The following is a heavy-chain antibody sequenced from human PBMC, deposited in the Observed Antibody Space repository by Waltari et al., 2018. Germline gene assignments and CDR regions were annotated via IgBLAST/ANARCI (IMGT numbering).Heavy chain of an antibody. V-gene: IGHV1-69*10. CDR1: GGTFSSYA. D-gene: IGHD3-10*01. CDR2: IIPILGIA. CDR3: ARDSGDRDSTNMDV. J-gene: IGHJ6*03. Sequence: QVQLVQSGAEVKKPGSSVKVSCKASGGTFSSYAISWVRQAPGQGLEWMGGIIPILGIANDAQKFQGRVTITADKSTSTAYMELSSLRSEDTAVYYCARDSGDRDSTNMDVWGKGTTVTVSS.